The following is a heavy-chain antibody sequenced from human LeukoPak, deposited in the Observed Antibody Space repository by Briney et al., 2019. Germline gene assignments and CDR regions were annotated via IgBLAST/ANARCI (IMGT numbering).Heavy chain of an antibody. CDR2: INHSGST. CDR3: ARGGSSTSQAAAPGYNRFDP. Sequence: SETLSLTCAVYGGSFSGYYWSWIRQPAGKGLEWIGEINHSGSTNYNPSLKSRVTISVDTSKNQFSLKLSSVTAADTAVYYCARGGSSTSQAAAPGYNRFDPWGQGTLVTVSS. J-gene: IGHJ5*02. V-gene: IGHV4-34*01. CDR1: GGSFSGYY. D-gene: IGHD2-2*01.